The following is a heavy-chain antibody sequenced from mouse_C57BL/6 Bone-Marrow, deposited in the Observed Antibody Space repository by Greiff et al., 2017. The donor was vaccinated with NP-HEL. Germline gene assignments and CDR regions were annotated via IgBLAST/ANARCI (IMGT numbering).Heavy chain of an antibody. CDR2: IDPSDSYT. CDR1: GYTFTSYW. D-gene: IGHD2-1*01. V-gene: IGHV1-50*01. J-gene: IGHJ1*03. Sequence: QVQLQQPGAELVKPGASAKLSCKASGYTFTSYWMQWVKQRPGQGLEWIGEIDPSDSYTNYNQKFKGKATLTVDTSSSTAYMQLSSLTSEDSAVYYCARGDGNWYFDVWGTGTTVTVSS. CDR3: ARGDGNWYFDV.